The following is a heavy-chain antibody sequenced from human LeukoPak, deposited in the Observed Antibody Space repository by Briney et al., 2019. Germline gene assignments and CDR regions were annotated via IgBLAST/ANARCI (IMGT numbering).Heavy chain of an antibody. CDR1: GFTFSTYW. D-gene: IGHD5-18*01. CDR3: VRGGYIKSYGSDS. CDR2: LNSDGSDT. V-gene: IGHV3-74*01. J-gene: IGHJ4*02. Sequence: PGGSLRLSCAASGFTFSTYWMHWVRQAPGQGLVWVSRLNSDGSDTNYADSVKGRFTISRDNAKNTLYLQMDSLRGDDTAVYYCVRGGYIKSYGSDSWGQGALVTVSS.